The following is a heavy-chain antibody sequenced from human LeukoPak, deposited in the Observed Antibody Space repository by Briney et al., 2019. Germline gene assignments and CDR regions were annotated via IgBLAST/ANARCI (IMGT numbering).Heavy chain of an antibody. Sequence: ALVKVSRKASGYTFTSYGISWVRQAPGQGLEWMGWISAYNGNTDYAQKLQGRVTMTTDTSTSTAYMELRSLRSDDTAVYYCARVRRYFDWPTPPNFDYWGQGTLVTVSS. D-gene: IGHD3-9*01. CDR3: ARVRRYFDWPTPPNFDY. J-gene: IGHJ4*02. V-gene: IGHV1-18*01. CDR2: ISAYNGNT. CDR1: GYTFTSYG.